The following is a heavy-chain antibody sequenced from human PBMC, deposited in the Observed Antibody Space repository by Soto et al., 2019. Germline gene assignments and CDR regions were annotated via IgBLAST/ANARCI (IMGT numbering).Heavy chain of an antibody. V-gene: IGHV4-4*02. CDR3: ARSVGWYAIDQ. Sequence: QLQLQESGPGLVKPSETLSLTCAVSSASISSEQRWSWVRQPPGKGLEWIGEIHHSGSTNNNPSLRSRVTMSVDKSKNQFSLSLNSGTAADTAVYYCARSVGWYAIDQWGQGALVIVSS. J-gene: IGHJ4*02. CDR2: IHHSGST. CDR1: SASISSEQR. D-gene: IGHD6-19*01.